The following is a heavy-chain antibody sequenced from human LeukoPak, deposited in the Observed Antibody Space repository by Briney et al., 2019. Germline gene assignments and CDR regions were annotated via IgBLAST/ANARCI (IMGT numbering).Heavy chain of an antibody. J-gene: IGHJ4*02. V-gene: IGHV1-3*01. Sequence: ASVKVSCKASGYTFTSYAMHWVRQAPGQRLEWMGWINAGNGNTKYSQKFQGRVTITRDTSASTAYMELSRLRSEDTAVYYCAARGGYCSGGSCYSFDYWGQGTLVTVSS. CDR2: INAGNGNT. CDR1: GYTFTSYA. D-gene: IGHD2-15*01. CDR3: AARGGYCSGGSCYSFDY.